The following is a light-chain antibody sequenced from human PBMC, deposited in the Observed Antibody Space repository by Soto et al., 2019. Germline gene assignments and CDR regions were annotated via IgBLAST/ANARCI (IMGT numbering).Light chain of an antibody. V-gene: IGLV1-51*02. CDR3: ETWDDSLSVLL. J-gene: IGLJ2*01. CDR2: ENN. Sequence: QSVLTQPPSVSAAPGQKVTISCSGSSSTIGNNHVSWYQQLPGTAPKLLIYENNMRPPEIPDRFSGSKSGTSATLAITGLQTGDEADYYCETWDDSLSVLLFGGGTKLTVL. CDR1: SSTIGNNH.